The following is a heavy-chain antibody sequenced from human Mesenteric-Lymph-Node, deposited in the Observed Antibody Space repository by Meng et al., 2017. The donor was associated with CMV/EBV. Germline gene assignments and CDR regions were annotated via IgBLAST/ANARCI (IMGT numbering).Heavy chain of an antibody. J-gene: IGHJ4*02. V-gene: IGHV3-23*01. D-gene: IGHD5-18*01. CDR3: ARAQGHVDSPMLYFDD. CDR2: INDSGGST. CDR1: GFTFSTYA. Sequence: GESLKISCAASGFTFSTYAMNWVRQAPGKGLEWVSAINDSGGSTYYADSVKGRFTVSRDNAARTVSLQMNSLRPDDTAVYFCARAQGHVDSPMLYFDDWGQGTLVTVSS.